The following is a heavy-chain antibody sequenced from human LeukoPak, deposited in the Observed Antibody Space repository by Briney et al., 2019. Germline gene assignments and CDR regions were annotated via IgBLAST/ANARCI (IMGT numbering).Heavy chain of an antibody. CDR3: AKNTENSSGWYGGFDY. CDR1: GFTFSDYY. V-gene: IGHV3-11*01. CDR2: ISSSGSTI. J-gene: IGHJ4*02. Sequence: GGSLRLSCAASGFTFSDYYMSWIRQAPGKGLEWVSYISSSGSTIYYADSVKGRFTISRDNTKNSLYLQMNSLRAEDTAVYYCAKNTENSSGWYGGFDYWGQGTLVTVSS. D-gene: IGHD6-19*01.